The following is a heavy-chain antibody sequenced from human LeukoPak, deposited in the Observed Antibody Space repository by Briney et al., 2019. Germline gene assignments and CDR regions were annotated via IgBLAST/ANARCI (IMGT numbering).Heavy chain of an antibody. CDR3: ARLEYCSSTSCAYRANWFDP. J-gene: IGHJ5*02. CDR2: ISSSGSTI. Sequence: QLWGSLRLSCAASGFTFRSYEMNWVRQPPGKGLEWVSYISSSGSTIYYADSVKGRFTISRDNAKNSLYLQMNSLRAEDTAVYYCARLEYCSSTSCAYRANWFDPWGQGTLVTVSS. D-gene: IGHD2-2*01. CDR1: GFTFRSYE. V-gene: IGHV3-48*03.